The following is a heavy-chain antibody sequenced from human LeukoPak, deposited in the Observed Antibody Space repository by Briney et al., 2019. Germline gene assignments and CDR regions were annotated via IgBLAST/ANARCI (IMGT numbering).Heavy chain of an antibody. D-gene: IGHD6-6*01. Sequence: PGGSLRLSCAASGFTFSSYAMSWVRQAPGKGLEWVPAISGSGGSTYYADSVKGRFTISRDNSKNTLYLQMNSLRAEDTAVYYCAKDLGIAARRYYYGMDVRGQGTTVTVSS. CDR1: GFTFSSYA. CDR3: AKDLGIAARRYYYGMDV. J-gene: IGHJ6*02. CDR2: ISGSGGST. V-gene: IGHV3-23*01.